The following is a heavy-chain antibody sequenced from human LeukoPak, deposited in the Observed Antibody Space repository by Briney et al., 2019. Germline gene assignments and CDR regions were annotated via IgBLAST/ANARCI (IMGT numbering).Heavy chain of an antibody. V-gene: IGHV4-59*08. CDR3: ARLGYYDILTGYQHDAFDI. CDR1: GGSISNSY. J-gene: IGHJ3*02. Sequence: SETLSLTCTVSGGSISNSYWSWIRQPPGRGLEWIGDVSYSGTTHDNPSLKSRVIMSVDTSKNHFPLQLSSVTAADTAVYFCARLGYYDILTGYQHDAFDIWGLGTAVTVSS. D-gene: IGHD3-9*01. CDR2: VSYSGTT.